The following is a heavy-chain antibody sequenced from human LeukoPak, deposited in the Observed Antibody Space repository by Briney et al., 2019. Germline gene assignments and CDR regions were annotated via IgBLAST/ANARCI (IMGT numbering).Heavy chain of an antibody. CDR3: ANGGDY. D-gene: IGHD3-10*01. J-gene: IGHJ4*02. CDR2: ISYDGSNK. Sequence: GGSLRLSCAASGFTFSSYAMHWVRQAPGKGLEWVAVISYDGSNKYYADSVKGRFTISRDNSKNTLYLQMNSLRAEDTAVYYCANGGDYWGQGTLVTVSS. V-gene: IGHV3-30-3*01. CDR1: GFTFSSYA.